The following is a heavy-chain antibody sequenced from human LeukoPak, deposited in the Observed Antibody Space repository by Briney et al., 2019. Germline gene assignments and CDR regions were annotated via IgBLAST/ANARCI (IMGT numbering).Heavy chain of an antibody. V-gene: IGHV1-18*01. CDR1: GYTFTSYG. D-gene: IGHD2-2*02. CDR2: ISAYNGNT. CDR3: AREKMDIVVVPAAISEEMVSWFDP. Sequence: GASVKLSCKASGYTFTSYGISWGRQAPGQGLEWMGWISAYNGNTNYAQKLQGRVTMTTDTSTSTAYMELRSLRSDDSAVYYCAREKMDIVVVPAAISEEMVSWFDPWGQGTLVTVSS. J-gene: IGHJ5*02.